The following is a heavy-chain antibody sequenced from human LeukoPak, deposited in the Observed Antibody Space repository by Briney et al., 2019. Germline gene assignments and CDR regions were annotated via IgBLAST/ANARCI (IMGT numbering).Heavy chain of an antibody. CDR3: ARSDSYTWFDP. D-gene: IGHD2-15*01. Sequence: GASVKVSCKASGYAFTDYYIHWMRQAPGQGLEWTGWINPDSGGTSYAQKFQGRVTMTRDTSISTVYVELSRLRSDDTAVYYCARSDSYTWFDPWGQGTLVTVSS. CDR1: GYAFTDYY. V-gene: IGHV1-2*02. CDR2: INPDSGGT. J-gene: IGHJ5*02.